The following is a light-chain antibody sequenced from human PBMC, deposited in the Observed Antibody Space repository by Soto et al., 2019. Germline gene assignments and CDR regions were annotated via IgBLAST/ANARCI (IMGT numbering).Light chain of an antibody. J-gene: IGLJ3*02. CDR2: EVT. V-gene: IGLV2-14*01. CDR3: SSYTSSSALG. CDR1: SSDIGSYNS. Sequence: QSALTQPASVSGSPGQSITISCTGTSSDIGSYNSVSWYQHHPGKAPKLMIYEVTNRPSGVSNRFSGSKSGNTASLTTSGLQAEDEADYYCSSYTSSSALGFGGGTKVTVL.